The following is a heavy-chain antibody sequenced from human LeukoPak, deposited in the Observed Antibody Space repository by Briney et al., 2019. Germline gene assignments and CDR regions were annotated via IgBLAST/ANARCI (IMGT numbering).Heavy chain of an antibody. J-gene: IGHJ4*02. D-gene: IGHD3-22*01. CDR2: INWNGGST. CDR3: ARDRTGDSSGYYYEYYFDY. CDR1: GFTFSRYS. Sequence: GGSLRLSCAASGFTFSRYSMNWVRQAPGKGLEWVSGINWNGGSTGYADSVKGRFTISRDNAKNSLYLQMNSLRAEDTALYCCARDRTGDSSGYYYEYYFDYWGQGTLVTVSS. V-gene: IGHV3-20*04.